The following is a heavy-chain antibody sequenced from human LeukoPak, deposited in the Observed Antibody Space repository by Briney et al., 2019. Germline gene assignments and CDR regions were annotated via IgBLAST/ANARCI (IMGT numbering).Heavy chain of an antibody. Sequence: PGGSLRLSCAASGFTFSNSALSWVRQAPGKGLERVSDIGGSGGSTYYADSVKGRFTISRDNSKNTLYLQMNSLRAEDTAVYYCAKRIQSAMATGYWGQGTLVTVSS. CDR2: IGGSGGST. CDR1: GFTFSNSA. CDR3: AKRIQSAMATGY. V-gene: IGHV3-23*01. J-gene: IGHJ4*02. D-gene: IGHD5-18*01.